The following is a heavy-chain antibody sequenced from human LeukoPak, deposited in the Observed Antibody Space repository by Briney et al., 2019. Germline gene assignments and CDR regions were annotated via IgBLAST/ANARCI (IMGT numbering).Heavy chain of an antibody. V-gene: IGHV3-23*01. J-gene: IGHJ4*02. D-gene: IGHD3-3*01. CDR2: ISGSGGST. CDR3: AKDFYYDFWSGYSESGGNFDY. Sequence: AGGSLRLSCAASGFTFSSYAMSSVRQAPGKGLEWVSAISGSGGSTYYADSVKGRFTISRDNSKNTLYLQMNSLRAEDTAVYYCAKDFYYDFWSGYSESGGNFDYWGQGTLVTVSS. CDR1: GFTFSSYA.